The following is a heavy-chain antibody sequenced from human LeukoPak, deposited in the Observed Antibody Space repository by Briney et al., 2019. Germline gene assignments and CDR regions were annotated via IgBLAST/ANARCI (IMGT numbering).Heavy chain of an antibody. V-gene: IGHV1-8*01. CDR3: ARLFRTYGYSYGQASYYYMDV. CDR1: GCTFTSYD. CDR2: MNPNSGNT. D-gene: IGHD5-18*01. Sequence: ASVKVSCKASGCTFTSYDINWVRQATGQGLEWMGWMNPNSGNTGYAQKFQGRVTMTRNTSISTAYMELSSLRSEDTAVYYCARLFRTYGYSYGQASYYYMDVWGKGTTVTVSS. J-gene: IGHJ6*03.